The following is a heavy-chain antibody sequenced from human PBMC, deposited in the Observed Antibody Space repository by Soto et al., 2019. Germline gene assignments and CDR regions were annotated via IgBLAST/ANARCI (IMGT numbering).Heavy chain of an antibody. CDR2: IYYSGST. CDR3: ARDYYDSSDYTTNWFDP. Sequence: PSETLSLTCTVSGGSISSSSYYWGWIRQPPGKGLEWIGSIYYSGSTYYNPSLKSRVTISVDTSKNQFSLKLTSVTAADTAVYYCARDYYDSSDYTTNWFDPWGQGTLVTVSS. D-gene: IGHD3-22*01. V-gene: IGHV4-39*01. CDR1: GGSISSSSYY. J-gene: IGHJ5*02.